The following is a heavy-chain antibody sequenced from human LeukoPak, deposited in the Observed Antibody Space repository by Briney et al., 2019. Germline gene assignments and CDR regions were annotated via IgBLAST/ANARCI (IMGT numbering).Heavy chain of an antibody. CDR3: ARDHDYYGSGSYLFPYYYYYYGMDV. CDR2: ISYDGSNK. CDR1: GFTFSSYA. J-gene: IGHJ6*02. V-gene: IGHV3-30-3*01. D-gene: IGHD3-10*01. Sequence: PGRSLRLSCAASGFTFSSYAMHWVRQAPGKGLEWVAVISYDGSNKYYADSVKGRFTISRDNSKNNRYLQMTSLRAEDPAVYYCARDHDYYGSGSYLFPYYYYYYGMDVWGQGTTVTVSS.